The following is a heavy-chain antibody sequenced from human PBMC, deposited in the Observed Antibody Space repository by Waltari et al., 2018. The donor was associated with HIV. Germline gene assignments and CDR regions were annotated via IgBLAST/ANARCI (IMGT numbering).Heavy chain of an antibody. J-gene: IGHJ5*02. CDR2: IYTSGST. Sequence: QVQLQESGPGLVKPSQTLSLTCTVSGGPITSGSYYWSRTPQPAGKGLEWIGRIYTSGSTNYNPSLKSRVTISVDTSKNQFSLKLSSVTAADTAVYYCARERYGIAAAENWFDPWGQGTLVTVSS. CDR1: GGPITSGSYY. V-gene: IGHV4-61*02. CDR3: ARERYGIAAAENWFDP. D-gene: IGHD6-13*01.